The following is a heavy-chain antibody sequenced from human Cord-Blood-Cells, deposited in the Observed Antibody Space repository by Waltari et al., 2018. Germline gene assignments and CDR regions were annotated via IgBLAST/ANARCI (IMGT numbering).Heavy chain of an antibody. Sequence: EVQLVESGGGLVQPGGSLRLSCAASGFTFSSYEMNWVRQAPGKGLEWVSYISSIGITIYYADPVKGRFTISRDNAKNSLYLQMNSLRAEDTAVYYCARGGLRWDAFDIWGQGTMVTVSS. V-gene: IGHV3-48*03. D-gene: IGHD4-17*01. CDR1: GFTFSSYE. J-gene: IGHJ3*02. CDR2: ISSIGITI. CDR3: ARGGLRWDAFDI.